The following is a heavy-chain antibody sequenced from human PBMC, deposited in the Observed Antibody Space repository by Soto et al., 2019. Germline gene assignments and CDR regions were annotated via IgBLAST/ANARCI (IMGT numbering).Heavy chain of an antibody. V-gene: IGHV4-34*01. Sequence: SETLSLTCAVYGGSFSGYYWRWIRQPPGKGLEWIGEINHSGSTNYNPSLKSRVTISVATSKNQFSLKLSSVTAADTAVYYCATVGGRWYDYYYYGMDVWGQGTTVTVSS. D-gene: IGHD6-13*01. CDR1: GGSFSGYY. CDR2: INHSGST. CDR3: ATVGGRWYDYYYYGMDV. J-gene: IGHJ6*02.